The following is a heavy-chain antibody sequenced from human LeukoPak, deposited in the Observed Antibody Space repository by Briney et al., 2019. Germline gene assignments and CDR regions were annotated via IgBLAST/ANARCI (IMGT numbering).Heavy chain of an antibody. Sequence: PGRSLRLSCAASGFTFRSHVMHWVRQAPGKGLDWVVVISSDGSNEYYADSVKGRFTISRDNSKNTLYLQMNSLRAEDTAVYFCASGKYRYGDNWFDPWGQGTLVTVSS. CDR2: ISSDGSNE. CDR3: ASGKYRYGDNWFDP. CDR1: GFTFRSHV. J-gene: IGHJ5*02. D-gene: IGHD5-18*01. V-gene: IGHV3-30-3*01.